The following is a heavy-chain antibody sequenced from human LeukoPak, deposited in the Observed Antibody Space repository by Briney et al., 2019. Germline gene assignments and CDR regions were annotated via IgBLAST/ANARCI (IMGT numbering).Heavy chain of an antibody. Sequence: SQTLSPTCTVSGGSISSGSYYWSWIRQPAGKGLEWIGRIYTSGSTNYNPSLKSRVTISVDTSKNQFSLKLSSVTAADTAVYYCARDRPPYSTSSWFDPWGQGTLVTVSS. V-gene: IGHV4-61*02. D-gene: IGHD6-6*01. CDR2: IYTSGST. CDR1: GGSISSGSYY. J-gene: IGHJ5*02. CDR3: ARDRPPYSTSSWFDP.